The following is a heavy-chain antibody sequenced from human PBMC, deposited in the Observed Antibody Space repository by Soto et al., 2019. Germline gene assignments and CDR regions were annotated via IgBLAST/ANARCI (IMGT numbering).Heavy chain of an antibody. J-gene: IGHJ6*02. CDR1: GYSFTSYC. CDR2: IYPGDSDT. CDR3: ARPRDGSPYYGMDV. V-gene: IGHV5-51*01. Sequence: GESLKISWKGSGYSFTSYCIVRVRQMHGKGLEWMGIIYPGDSDTRYSPSFQGQVTIPADKSISTVYLQWSSLKASDTAMYYCARPRDGSPYYGMDVWGQGTTVTVSS. D-gene: IGHD3-10*01.